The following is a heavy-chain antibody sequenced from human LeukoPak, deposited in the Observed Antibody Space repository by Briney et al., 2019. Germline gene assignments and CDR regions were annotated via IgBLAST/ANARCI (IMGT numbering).Heavy chain of an antibody. J-gene: IGHJ6*03. V-gene: IGHV4-34*01. Sequence: GSLRLSCAASAFTFSSYSMNWIRQPPGKGLEWIGEINHSGSTNYNPSLKSRVTISVDTSKNQFSLKLSSVTAADTAVYYCARERAYYYYMDVWGKGTTVTVSS. CDR2: INHSGST. CDR3: ARERAYYYYMDV. CDR1: AFTFSSYS.